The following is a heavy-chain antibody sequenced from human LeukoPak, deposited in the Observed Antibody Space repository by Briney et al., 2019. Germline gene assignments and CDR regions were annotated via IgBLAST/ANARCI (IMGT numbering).Heavy chain of an antibody. J-gene: IGHJ4*02. Sequence: PGGSLRLSCAASGFTFSSFWMSWVRQAPGKGLEWVAKIIQDGSEKNYVDSVKGRFTISRDNAKNSLYLQMNSLRAEDTAVYYCARDSPGIMIFGVVTPNGGQGTLVTVSS. CDR2: IIQDGSEK. CDR3: ARDSPGIMIFGVVTPN. V-gene: IGHV3-7*05. CDR1: GFTFSSFW. D-gene: IGHD3-3*01.